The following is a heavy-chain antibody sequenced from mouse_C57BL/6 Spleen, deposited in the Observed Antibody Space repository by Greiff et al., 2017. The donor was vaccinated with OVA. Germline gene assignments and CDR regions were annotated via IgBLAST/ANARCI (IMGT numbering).Heavy chain of an antibody. CDR2: IDPSDSYT. Sequence: QVQLKQPGAELVKPGASVKLSCKASGYTFPSYWMQWVKQRPGQGLEWIGEIDPSDSYTNYNQKFKGKATLTVDTSSSTAYMQLSSLTSEDSAVYYCARGDYDSYYFDYWGQGTTLTVSS. V-gene: IGHV1-50*01. D-gene: IGHD2-4*01. CDR3: ARGDYDSYYFDY. CDR1: GYTFPSYW. J-gene: IGHJ2*01.